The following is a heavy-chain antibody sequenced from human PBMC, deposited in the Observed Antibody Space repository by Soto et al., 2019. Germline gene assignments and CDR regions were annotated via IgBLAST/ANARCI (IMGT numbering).Heavy chain of an antibody. Sequence: QVQLVQSGAEVKKPGSSGKVSCKASGGTFSSYAISWVRQAPGQGLEWMGGIIPIFGTANYAQKFQGRVTITADKSTSTAYMELSSLRSEDTAVYYCARTYYYGSGRMGTYDYWGQGTLVTVSS. J-gene: IGHJ4*02. CDR3: ARTYYYGSGRMGTYDY. V-gene: IGHV1-69*06. CDR2: IIPIFGTA. D-gene: IGHD3-10*01. CDR1: GGTFSSYA.